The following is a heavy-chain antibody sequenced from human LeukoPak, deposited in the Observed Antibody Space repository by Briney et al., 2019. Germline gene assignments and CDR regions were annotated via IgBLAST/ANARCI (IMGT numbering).Heavy chain of an antibody. CDR2: MHAKENT. CDR3: ARGGENSEYYSHFFAH. V-gene: IGHV3-53*01. CDR1: EFSVTTHY. J-gene: IGHJ4*02. D-gene: IGHD3-22*01. Sequence: PGGSLRLSCEASEFSVTTHYMSWVRQAPGRGLEWVSVMHAKENTYYAKSVKGRFTISRDTSKSTVYLQMTSLREEDTAIYYCARGGENSEYYSHFFAHWGQGTPVTVSP.